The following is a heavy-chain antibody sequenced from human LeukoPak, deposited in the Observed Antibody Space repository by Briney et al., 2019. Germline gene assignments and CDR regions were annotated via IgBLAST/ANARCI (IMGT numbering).Heavy chain of an antibody. D-gene: IGHD1-26*01. CDR2: FTPIVVSP. CDR3: ARALYSGSYYHWFDP. Sequence: ASVKVSCKASGYTFTSYYINWVRQAPGQGLEWMGLFTPIVVSPTYAQKLQGRVTMTRDTSTSTVYMELSSLRSEDTAVYYCARALYSGSYYHWFDPWGQGTLVTVSS. V-gene: IGHV1-46*01. J-gene: IGHJ5*02. CDR1: GYTFTSYY.